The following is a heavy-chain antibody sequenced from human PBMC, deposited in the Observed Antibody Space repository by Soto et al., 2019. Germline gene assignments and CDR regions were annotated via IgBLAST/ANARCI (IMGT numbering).Heavy chain of an antibody. V-gene: IGHV3-66*01. CDR2: IYSGGST. J-gene: IGHJ6*03. CDR3: ARAVAGRLLYYYYYMDV. D-gene: IGHD6-19*01. Sequence: GGSLRLSCAASGFTVSSNYMSWVRQAPGKGLEWVSVIYSGGSTYYADSVKGRFTISRDNSKNTLYLQMNSLRAEDTAVYYCARAVAGRLLYYYYYMDVWGKGTTVTVSS. CDR1: GFTVSSNY.